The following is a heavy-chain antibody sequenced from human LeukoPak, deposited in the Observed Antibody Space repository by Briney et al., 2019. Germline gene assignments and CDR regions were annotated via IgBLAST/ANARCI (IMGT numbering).Heavy chain of an antibody. V-gene: IGHV5-51*01. J-gene: IGHJ5*02. CDR3: ARYPYYYDSSGYYYDH. D-gene: IGHD3-22*01. CDR1: GYSFTSYW. Sequence: GEPLKISCKGSGYSFTSYWIGWVRQMPGKGLEWTGIIYPGDSGTRYSPSFQGQVTMSADKSISTAYLQWSSLKASDTAMYYCARYPYYYDSSGYYYDHWGQGTLVTVSS. CDR2: IYPGDSGT.